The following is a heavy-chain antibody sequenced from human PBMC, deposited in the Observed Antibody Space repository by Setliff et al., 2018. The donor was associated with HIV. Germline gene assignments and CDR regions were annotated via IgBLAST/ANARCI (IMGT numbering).Heavy chain of an antibody. J-gene: IGHJ4*02. D-gene: IGHD2-15*01. CDR2: IYYAGSL. Sequence: PSETLSLTCTVSSGSISDSRYYWGWIRQAPGKGLEWIGSIYYAGSLYYSPSLKSRLTVSVDTSKNQFSLTLSAVTATGTAVYYCASQYCSAGSCFSDYWGQGTMVTVSS. CDR1: SGSISDSRYY. V-gene: IGHV4-39*01. CDR3: ASQYCSAGSCFSDY.